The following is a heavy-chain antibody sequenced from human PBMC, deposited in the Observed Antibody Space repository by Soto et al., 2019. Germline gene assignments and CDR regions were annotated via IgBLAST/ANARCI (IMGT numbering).Heavy chain of an antibody. Sequence: SETLSLTCTVSGGSISSYYWSWIRQPPGKGLEWIGYIYYSGSTNYNPSLKSRVTISVDTSKNQFSLKLNSMTAADTAVYYCARYSYGSGSTFFSYCGRGTLVPVSS. CDR3: ARYSYGSGSTFFSY. V-gene: IGHV4-59*08. CDR2: IYYSGST. J-gene: IGHJ4*02. D-gene: IGHD3-10*01. CDR1: GGSISSYY.